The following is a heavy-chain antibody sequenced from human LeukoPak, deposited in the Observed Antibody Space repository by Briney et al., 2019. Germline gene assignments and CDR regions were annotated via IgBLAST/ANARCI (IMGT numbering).Heavy chain of an antibody. V-gene: IGHV4-39*01. J-gene: IGHJ4*02. CDR1: GGSISSSSYY. D-gene: IGHD6-6*01. CDR2: IYYSGST. Sequence: SETLSLTCTASGGSISSSSYYWGWIRQPPGKGLEWIGSIYYSGSTYYNPSLKSRVTISVETSKNQFSLKLSSVTAADTAVYYCARLSSSSTFHFDYWGQGTLVTVSS. CDR3: ARLSSSSTFHFDY.